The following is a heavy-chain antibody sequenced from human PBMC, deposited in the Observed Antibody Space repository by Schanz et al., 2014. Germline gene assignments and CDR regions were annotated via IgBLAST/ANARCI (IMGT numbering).Heavy chain of an antibody. CDR3: AKDPSHGDYDYYFDY. J-gene: IGHJ4*02. Sequence: EVQLLESGGGLVQPGGSLRLSCAASGFTFTTHSMTWVRQAPGKELEWVSGISGSGGSTYYADSVKGRFTISRDNSKNTLYLQMNSLRAEDTAVYYCAKDPSHGDYDYYFDYWGQGTLVTVSS. CDR2: ISGSGGST. CDR1: GFTFTTHS. V-gene: IGHV3-23*01. D-gene: IGHD3-22*01.